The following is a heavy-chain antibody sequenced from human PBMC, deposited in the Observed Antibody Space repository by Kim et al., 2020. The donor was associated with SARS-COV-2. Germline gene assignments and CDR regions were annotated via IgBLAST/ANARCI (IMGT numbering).Heavy chain of an antibody. D-gene: IGHD2-2*01. V-gene: IGHV4-59*01. Sequence: SETLSLTCTVSGGSISSYYWSWIRQPPGKGLEWIGYIYYSGSTNYNPSLKSRVTISVDTSKNQFSLKLSSVTAADTAVYYCAKALGYCSSTSCYEDYYYGMDVWGQGTTVTVSS. J-gene: IGHJ6*02. CDR1: GGSISSYY. CDR3: AKALGYCSSTSCYEDYYYGMDV. CDR2: IYYSGST.